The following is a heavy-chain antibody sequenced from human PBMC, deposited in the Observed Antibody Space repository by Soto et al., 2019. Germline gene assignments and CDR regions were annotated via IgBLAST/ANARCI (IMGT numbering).Heavy chain of an antibody. CDR2: IYSSGIT. CDR3: ARGGMDTSMVTNWFDP. V-gene: IGHV4-59*01. CDR1: GGSSTGYY. Sequence: LSLTCTVSGGSSTGYYWTWIRQSPGKGLECIGYIYSSGITNYSPYFKSRVTISVDTSKNQLSLKLRSVTAADTAVYYCARGGMDTSMVTNWFDPWGQGTLVTVSS. D-gene: IGHD5-18*01. J-gene: IGHJ5*02.